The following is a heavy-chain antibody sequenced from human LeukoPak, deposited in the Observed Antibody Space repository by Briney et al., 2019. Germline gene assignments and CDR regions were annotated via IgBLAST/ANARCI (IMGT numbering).Heavy chain of an antibody. Sequence: GGSLRLSCAASGFTFSSYAMSWVRQAPGKGLEWVPAISGSGGSTYYADSVKGRFTISRDNSKNTLYLQMNSLRAEDTAVYYCAKYHSSGPGYFDYWGQGTLVTVSS. CDR1: GFTFSSYA. CDR3: AKYHSSGPGYFDY. CDR2: ISGSGGST. V-gene: IGHV3-23*01. D-gene: IGHD3-22*01. J-gene: IGHJ4*02.